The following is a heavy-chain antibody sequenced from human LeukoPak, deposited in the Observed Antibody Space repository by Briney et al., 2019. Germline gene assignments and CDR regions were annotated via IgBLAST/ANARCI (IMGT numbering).Heavy chain of an antibody. Sequence: ASVKVSCKASGYTFTSYDFNWMRQATGPGLEWMGWMNPNSGNTGYAQKFQGRVTMTRNTAISTAYMELSSLRSEDTAVYYCARVIAARGGDYWGQGTLVTVSS. CDR2: MNPNSGNT. CDR1: GYTFTSYD. D-gene: IGHD6-6*01. CDR3: ARVIAARGGDY. J-gene: IGHJ4*02. V-gene: IGHV1-8*01.